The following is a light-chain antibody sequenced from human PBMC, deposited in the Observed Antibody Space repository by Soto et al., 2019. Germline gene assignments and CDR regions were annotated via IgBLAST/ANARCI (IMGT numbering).Light chain of an antibody. CDR1: ESINSW. CDR2: RAS. CDR3: QQYNRYPLT. V-gene: IGKV1-5*03. J-gene: IGKJ4*01. Sequence: MQMTQSPSTLSASVGDRVTITCRASESINSWLAWYQQKPGKAPKLLIQRASSLESGVPSRFSGSGSGTEFTLTISSLQPDDFASYFCQQYNRYPLTFGGGTKVEI.